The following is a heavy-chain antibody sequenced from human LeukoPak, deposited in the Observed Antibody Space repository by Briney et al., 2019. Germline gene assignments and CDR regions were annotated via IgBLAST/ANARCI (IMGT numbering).Heavy chain of an antibody. CDR3: AKALPRGLAVAGENWFDP. Sequence: GGSLRLSCAASGFTFSSHSMNWVRQAPGKGLEWVSAISGSGGSTYYADSVKGRFTISRDNSKNTLYLQMNSLRAEDTAVYYCAKALPRGLAVAGENWFDPWGQGTLVTVSS. V-gene: IGHV3-23*01. CDR2: ISGSGGST. CDR1: GFTFSSHS. J-gene: IGHJ5*02. D-gene: IGHD6-19*01.